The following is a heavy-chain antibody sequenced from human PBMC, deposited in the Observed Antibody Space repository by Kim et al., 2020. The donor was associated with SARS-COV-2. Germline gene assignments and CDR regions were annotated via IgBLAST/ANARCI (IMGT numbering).Heavy chain of an antibody. Sequence: GGSLRLSCAASGFTFSSYGMHWVRQAPGKGLEWVAVISYDGSNKYYADSVKGRFTISRDNSKNTLYLQMNSLRAEVTAVYYCAKDLGVAVSNWFDPWGQGTLVTVSS. CDR1: GFTFSSYG. D-gene: IGHD3-3*01. CDR2: ISYDGSNK. CDR3: AKDLGVAVSNWFDP. V-gene: IGHV3-30*18. J-gene: IGHJ5*02.